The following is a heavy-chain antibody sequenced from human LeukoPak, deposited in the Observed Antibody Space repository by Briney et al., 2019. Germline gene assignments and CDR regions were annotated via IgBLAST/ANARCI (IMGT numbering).Heavy chain of an antibody. CDR1: GFTFSSYA. CDR3: AKDRRGYSGYADY. CDR2: ISGSGGST. Sequence: HPGGSQRLSCAASGFTFSSYAMSWVRQAPGKGLEWVSAISGSGGSTYYADSVKGRFTISRDNSKNTLYLQMNSLRAEDTAVYYCAKDRRGYSGYADYWGQGTLVTVSS. J-gene: IGHJ4*02. D-gene: IGHD5-12*01. V-gene: IGHV3-23*01.